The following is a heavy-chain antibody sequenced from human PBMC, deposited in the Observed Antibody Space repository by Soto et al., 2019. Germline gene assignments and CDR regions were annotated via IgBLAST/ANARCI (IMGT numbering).Heavy chain of an antibody. CDR2: IYYSGST. CDR1: GGSISSYY. J-gene: IGHJ6*03. D-gene: IGHD3-3*01. CDR3: ARGGGDFWSGYYSVYMDV. V-gene: IGHV4-59*01. Sequence: SETLSLTCTVSGGSISSYYWSWIRQPPGKGLEWIGYIYYSGSTNYNPSLKSRVTISVDTSKNQFSLKLSSVTAADTAVYYCARGGGDFWSGYYSVYMDVWGKGTTVTVSS.